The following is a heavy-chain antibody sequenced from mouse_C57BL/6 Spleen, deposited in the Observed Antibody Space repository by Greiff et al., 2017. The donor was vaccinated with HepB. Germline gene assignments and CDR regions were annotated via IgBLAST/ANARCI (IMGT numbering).Heavy chain of an antibody. CDR3: AREDDYGGDAMDY. CDR2: IYPGSGNT. Sequence: QVQLQQSGPELVKPGASVKISCKASGYSFTSYYIHWVKQRPGQGLEWIGWIYPGSGNTKYNEKFKGKATLTADTSSSTAYMQLSSLTSGDSAVYYCAREDDYGGDAMDYWGQGTSVTVSS. CDR1: GYSFTSYY. J-gene: IGHJ4*01. V-gene: IGHV1-66*01. D-gene: IGHD2-4*01.